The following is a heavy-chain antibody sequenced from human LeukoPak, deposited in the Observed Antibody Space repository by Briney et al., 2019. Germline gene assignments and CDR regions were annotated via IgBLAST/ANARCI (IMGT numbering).Heavy chain of an antibody. J-gene: IGHJ4*02. CDR1: GYTFTGYY. V-gene: IGHV1-2*06. CDR2: INPNSGGT. D-gene: IGHD3-10*01. CDR3: ARDRGYGSGDY. Sequence: ASVKVSCKASGYTFTGYYMHWVRQAPGQGLEWMGRINPNSGGTNYAQKFQGRVTMTRDTSISTAYMELSGLRSDDTAVYYRARDRGYGSGDYWGQGTLVTVSS.